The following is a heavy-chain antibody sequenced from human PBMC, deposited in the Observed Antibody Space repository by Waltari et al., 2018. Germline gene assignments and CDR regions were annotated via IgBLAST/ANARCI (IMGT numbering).Heavy chain of an antibody. Sequence: QVQLQQWGAGLLKPSETLSLTCAVYGGSFSGYYWSWIRQPPGKGLEWIGEINHSGSTNYNPSLKSRVTISVDTSTSTVYMELSSLRSEDTAVYYCARGTLGYCSGGGCPIDYWGQGTLVTVSS. J-gene: IGHJ4*02. CDR2: INHSGST. CDR3: ARGTLGYCSGGGCPIDY. CDR1: GGSFSGYY. V-gene: IGHV4-34*01. D-gene: IGHD2-15*01.